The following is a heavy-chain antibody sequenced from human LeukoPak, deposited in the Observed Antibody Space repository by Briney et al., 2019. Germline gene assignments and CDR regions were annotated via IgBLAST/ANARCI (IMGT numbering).Heavy chain of an antibody. Sequence: PSETLSLTCTVSGGSISSYYWSWIRQPAGKGLERIGRIYTSGSTNYNPSLKSRVTMSVDTSKNQFSLKLSSVTAADTAVYYCARDQYYYDSEAGYFDYWGQGTLVTVSS. CDR3: ARDQYYYDSEAGYFDY. CDR1: GGSISSYY. CDR2: IYTSGST. V-gene: IGHV4-4*07. D-gene: IGHD3-22*01. J-gene: IGHJ4*02.